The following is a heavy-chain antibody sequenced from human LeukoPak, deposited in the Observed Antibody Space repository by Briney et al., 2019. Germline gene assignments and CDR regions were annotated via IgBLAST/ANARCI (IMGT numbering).Heavy chain of an antibody. Sequence: ASVKVSCKASGYTFTGYYMHWVRQAPGQGLEWMGWINPNSGGTNYAQKFQGRVTLTQDTSISTAYMELSRLESDDTAVFYCARGRWLQLWGDYWGQGTPLTVSS. CDR2: INPNSGGT. J-gene: IGHJ4*02. CDR1: GYTFTGYY. CDR3: ARGRWLQLWGDY. D-gene: IGHD5-18*01. V-gene: IGHV1-2*02.